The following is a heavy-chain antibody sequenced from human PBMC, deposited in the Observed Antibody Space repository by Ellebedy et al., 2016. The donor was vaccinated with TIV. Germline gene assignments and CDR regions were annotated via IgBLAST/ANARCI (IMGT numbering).Heavy chain of an antibody. CDR3: ARARGYFGQSMDNWFDP. J-gene: IGHJ5*02. Sequence: GESLKISCAASGFTFSSYWMHWVRQAPGKGPVWVSTIRSDGRTTNYADSVKGRFTISRDNAKNTLYLQMNSLRVEDTAVYYCARARGYFGQSMDNWFDPWGQGTLVTVSS. CDR1: GFTFSSYW. V-gene: IGHV3-74*01. CDR2: IRSDGRTT. D-gene: IGHD3/OR15-3a*01.